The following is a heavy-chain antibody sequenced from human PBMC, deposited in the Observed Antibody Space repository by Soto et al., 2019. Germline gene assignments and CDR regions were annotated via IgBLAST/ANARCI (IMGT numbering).Heavy chain of an antibody. CDR3: ARDLLMARVLEWPDYYCYRMDF. Sequence: LRLSCAASGFTFSGYSMNWVRQAAGKGGEWVSSISRSSYIDYADSVKGRFTISRDNAKNSLYLQMNSRRAEDTAVYYCARDLLMARVLEWPDYYCYRMDFWGQGTTVTVSS. V-gene: IGHV3-21*01. CDR1: GFTFSGYS. J-gene: IGHJ6*02. D-gene: IGHD3-3*01. CDR2: ISRSSYI.